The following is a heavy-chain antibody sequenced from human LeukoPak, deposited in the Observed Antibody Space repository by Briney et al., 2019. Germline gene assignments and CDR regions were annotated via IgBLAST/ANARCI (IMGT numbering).Heavy chain of an antibody. D-gene: IGHD2-15*01. Sequence: PGTSLRLSCAASGFTFSNYGMHWVRQAPGKGLQWVAVMWYDGSNKYYADYVKGRFTISRDNSKHTLYLQMNSLRAEDTAVYYCARPFPNCSGGSCYFDNWGQGTLVTVSS. CDR1: GFTFSNYG. J-gene: IGHJ4*02. V-gene: IGHV3-33*01. CDR3: ARPFPNCSGGSCYFDN. CDR2: MWYDGSNK.